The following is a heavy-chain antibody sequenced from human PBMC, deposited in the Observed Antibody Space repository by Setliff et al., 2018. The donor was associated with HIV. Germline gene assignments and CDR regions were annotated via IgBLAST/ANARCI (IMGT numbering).Heavy chain of an antibody. Sequence: GASVKVSCKASGYPFTSYGICWVRQAPGHGLEWMGYISPYSGDAYYAEKFQGRVTMTTDTSTTAVSMELTNLRSDDTAVYFCARMQAYYNFWRSTYYFDYWGQGTPVTVSA. CDR2: ISPYSGDA. CDR3: ARMQAYYNFWRSTYYFDY. D-gene: IGHD3-3*01. CDR1: GYPFTSYG. J-gene: IGHJ4*02. V-gene: IGHV1-18*01.